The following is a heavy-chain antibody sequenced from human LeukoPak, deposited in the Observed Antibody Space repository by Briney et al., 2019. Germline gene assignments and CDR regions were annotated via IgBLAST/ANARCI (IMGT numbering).Heavy chain of an antibody. CDR1: GGSISSYY. V-gene: IGHV4-59*01. J-gene: IGHJ2*01. Sequence: PSETLSLTCTVSGGSISSYYWSWIRQPPGKGLEWIEYIYYSGSTNYNPSLKSRVTISVDTSKNQFSLKLSSVTAADTAVYYCASLNRPRWYFDLWGRGTLVTVSS. CDR2: IYYSGST. CDR3: ASLNRPRWYFDL. D-gene: IGHD1-14*01.